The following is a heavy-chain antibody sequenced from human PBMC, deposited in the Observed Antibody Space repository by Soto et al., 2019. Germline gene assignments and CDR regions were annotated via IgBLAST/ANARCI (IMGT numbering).Heavy chain of an antibody. CDR1: GGSFSDYY. J-gene: IGHJ6*03. CDR2: INHGGST. D-gene: IGHD1-26*01. Sequence: QVQLQQWGAGLLKPSETLSLTCAVYGGSFSDYYWSWIRQPPGKGLEWIGEINHGGSTNCNPSLKSRVTISVATSKSQFSLKLSSVTAADTAVYYCARGEPHRYYYMDVWGRGTTVTVSS. V-gene: IGHV4-34*02. CDR3: ARGEPHRYYYMDV.